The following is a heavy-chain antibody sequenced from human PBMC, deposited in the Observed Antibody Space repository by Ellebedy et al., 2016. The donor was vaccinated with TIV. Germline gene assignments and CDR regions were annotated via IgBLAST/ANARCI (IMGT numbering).Heavy chain of an antibody. Sequence: MPSETLSLTCTVSGGSISSSSYYWGWIRQPPGKGLEWIGYIYYSGSTNYNPSLKSRVTISVDTSKNQFSLKLSSVTAADTAVYYCARGYSSGWYGGDAFDIWGQGTMVTVSS. CDR1: GGSISSSSYY. J-gene: IGHJ3*02. CDR3: ARGYSSGWYGGDAFDI. V-gene: IGHV4-61*05. D-gene: IGHD6-19*01. CDR2: IYYSGST.